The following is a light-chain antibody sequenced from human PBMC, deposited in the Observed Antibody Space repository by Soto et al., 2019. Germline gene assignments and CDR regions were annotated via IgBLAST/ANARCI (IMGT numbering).Light chain of an antibody. Sequence: SVLTQPPSVSAAPGQKVTISCSGSSSNIGNNYVSWYQQLPGTAPKLLIYDNNKRPSGIPDRFSASKSGTSAALGITGLQTGDEADYYCGTWDSSLSVGVSGGGTKVTVL. V-gene: IGLV1-51*01. CDR1: SSNIGNNY. CDR2: DNN. CDR3: GTWDSSLSVGV. J-gene: IGLJ3*02.